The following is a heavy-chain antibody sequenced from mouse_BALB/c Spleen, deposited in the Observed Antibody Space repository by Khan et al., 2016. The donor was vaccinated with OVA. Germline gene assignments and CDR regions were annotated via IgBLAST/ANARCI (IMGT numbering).Heavy chain of an antibody. J-gene: IGHJ2*01. CDR1: GYSITTDYA. CDR3: ARVYGGDFDY. D-gene: IGHD1-1*01. Sequence: EVQLQESGPGLVKPSQSLSLTCTVTGYSITTDYAWNWIRQFPGKKLEWMGFISYSGNTKYNPSLNSRISITRDTSKNQFFLQLKSVTTEDTARYYCARVYGGDFDYWGQGTTLTVSS. V-gene: IGHV3-2*02. CDR2: ISYSGNT.